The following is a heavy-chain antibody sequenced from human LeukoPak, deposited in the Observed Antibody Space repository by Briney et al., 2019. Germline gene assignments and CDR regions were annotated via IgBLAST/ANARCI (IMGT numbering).Heavy chain of an antibody. CDR2: ISSSSSYI. CDR3: ARVLPEEPYYYYGMDV. J-gene: IGHJ6*02. D-gene: IGHD1-14*01. CDR1: GFTFSSYS. V-gene: IGHV3-21*01. Sequence: PGGSLRFSCAASGFTFSSYSMNWVRQAPGKGLEWVSSISSSSSYIYYADSVKGRFTISRDNAKNSLYLQMNSLRAEDTAVYYCARVLPEEPYYYYGMDVWGQGTTVTVSS.